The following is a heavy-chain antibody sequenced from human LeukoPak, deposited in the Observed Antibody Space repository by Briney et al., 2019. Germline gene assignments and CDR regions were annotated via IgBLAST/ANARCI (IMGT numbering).Heavy chain of an antibody. Sequence: SETLSLTCVVSGGSISDSFEHYWSWVRQPPGKEFEWIAEVHHTGRTIYSPSFARRVAISADTSKNQVSLIVTSVTAADTAVYYCARQGIAVAGNDAFDIWGQGTMVTVSS. CDR3: ARQGIAVAGNDAFDI. V-gene: IGHV4-4*02. D-gene: IGHD6-19*01. J-gene: IGHJ3*02. CDR2: VHHTGRT. CDR1: GGSISDSFEHY.